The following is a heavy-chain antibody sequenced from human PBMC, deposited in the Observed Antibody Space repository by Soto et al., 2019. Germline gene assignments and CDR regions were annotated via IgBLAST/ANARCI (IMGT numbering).Heavy chain of an antibody. CDR3: ARGATIGTTDWFDP. V-gene: IGHV5-51*01. CDR2: IYPGDSDT. D-gene: IGHD1-1*01. Sequence: GESLKISCKGSGYSFATYWIGWVRQMPGKGLEWMGMIYPGDSDTRYSPSFQGRVTISADKSINTAYLQWSSLKASDTAIYYCARGATIGTTDWFDPWGQGTLVTVSS. J-gene: IGHJ5*02. CDR1: GYSFATYW.